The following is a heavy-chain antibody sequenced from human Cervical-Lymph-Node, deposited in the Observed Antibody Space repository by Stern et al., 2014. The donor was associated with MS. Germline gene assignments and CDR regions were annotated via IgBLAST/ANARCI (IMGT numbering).Heavy chain of an antibody. J-gene: IGHJ4*02. CDR1: GASISSGEYY. V-gene: IGHV4-30-4*01. Sequence: QLQLQESGPGLVKPSQTLSLTCAVSGASISSGEYYWSWIRQSPGKGLEGIGYIHYSGTTYYNPSLKSRVTISVDTSKNQFSLKVSSVTAADTAVYYCSRDADAYSLVFGYWGRGTLVTVSS. CDR2: IHYSGTT. D-gene: IGHD5-24*01. CDR3: SRDADAYSLVFGY.